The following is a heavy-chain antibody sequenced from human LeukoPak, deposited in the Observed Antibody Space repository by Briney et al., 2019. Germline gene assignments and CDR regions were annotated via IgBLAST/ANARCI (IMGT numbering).Heavy chain of an antibody. J-gene: IGHJ4*02. V-gene: IGHV3-72*01. CDR3: ARLTRGSYFATSDY. CDR1: GFTFSSYA. CDR2: TRDKANGYTT. D-gene: IGHD1-26*01. Sequence: PGGSLRLSCAASGFTFSSYAMSWVRQAPGKGLEWVGRTRDKANGYTTDYAASVKGRFTISRDDSKNSLYLQMNNLKTEDTAVYYCARLTRGSYFATSDYWGQGTLVTVSS.